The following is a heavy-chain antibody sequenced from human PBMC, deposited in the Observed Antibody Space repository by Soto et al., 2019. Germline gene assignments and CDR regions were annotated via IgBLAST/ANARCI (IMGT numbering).Heavy chain of an antibody. CDR1: GGSISSYY. CDR2: IYYSGST. J-gene: IGHJ4*02. CDR3: ARESYSTGWFDY. Sequence: SATLSITCTVSGGSISSYYWSWIRQPPGKGLEWIGYIYYSGSTNYNPSLKSRVTISVDTSKNQFSLKLSSVTAADTAVYYCARESYSTGWFDYWGQGTLVTVSS. D-gene: IGHD6-19*01. V-gene: IGHV4-59*01.